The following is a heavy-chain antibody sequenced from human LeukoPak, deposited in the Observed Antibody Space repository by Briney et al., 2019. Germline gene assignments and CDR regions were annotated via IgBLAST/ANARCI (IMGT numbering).Heavy chain of an antibody. D-gene: IGHD1-7*01. Sequence: GGSLRLSCAASGLTFSNYAMHWVRQAPGKGLEWVAVISYDGSNKYYADSVKGRFTISRDNSKNTLYLQMNSLRAEDTAVYYCARDRTTALDYWGQGTLVTVSS. CDR1: GLTFSNYA. CDR3: ARDRTTALDY. J-gene: IGHJ4*02. CDR2: ISYDGSNK. V-gene: IGHV3-30-3*01.